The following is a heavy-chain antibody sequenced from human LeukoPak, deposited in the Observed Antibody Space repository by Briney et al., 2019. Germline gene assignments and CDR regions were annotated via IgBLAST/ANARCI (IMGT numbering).Heavy chain of an antibody. V-gene: IGHV3-23*01. Sequence: PGGSLRLSCTASGFTFSSSAMSWVRQAPGKGLEWVSAISNNGGYTYYADSVQGRFTISRDNSKSTLCLQMNSLRAEDTAVYYCARGSGYYDSSGYYYYYFDYWGQGTLVTVSS. J-gene: IGHJ4*02. CDR3: ARGSGYYDSSGYYYYYFDY. D-gene: IGHD3-22*01. CDR1: GFTFSSSA. CDR2: ISNNGGYT.